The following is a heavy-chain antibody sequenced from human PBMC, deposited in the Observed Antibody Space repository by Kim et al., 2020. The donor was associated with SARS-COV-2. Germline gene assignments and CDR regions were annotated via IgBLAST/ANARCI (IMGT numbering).Heavy chain of an antibody. V-gene: IGHV3-30*18. Sequence: GGSLRLSCAASGFTFSSYGMHWVRQAPGKGLEWVAVISYDGSNKYYADSVKGRFTISRDNSKNTLYLQMNSLRAEDTAVYYCAKDGDSSGYYIRLWDYYYGMDVWGQGTTVTVSS. J-gene: IGHJ6*02. D-gene: IGHD3-22*01. CDR2: ISYDGSNK. CDR1: GFTFSSYG. CDR3: AKDGDSSGYYIRLWDYYYGMDV.